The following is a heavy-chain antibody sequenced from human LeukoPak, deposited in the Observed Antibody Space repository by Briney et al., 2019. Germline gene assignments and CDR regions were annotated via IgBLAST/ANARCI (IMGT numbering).Heavy chain of an antibody. J-gene: IGHJ6*03. Sequence: ASVKVSRKASGYTFTSYGISWVRLAPGHGLEWMGWISAYNGNRKYEKKLQGRVTMTTDTATSTAYMELSSLRSDDTAVYYCARDFGIGGVWAYYYYMDVWGKGTTVTVSS. CDR2: ISAYNGNR. CDR1: GYTFTSYG. D-gene: IGHD1-14*01. CDR3: ARDFGIGGVWAYYYYMDV. V-gene: IGHV1-18*01.